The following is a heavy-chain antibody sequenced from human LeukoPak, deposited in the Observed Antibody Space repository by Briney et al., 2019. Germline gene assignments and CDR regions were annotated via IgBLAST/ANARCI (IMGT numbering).Heavy chain of an antibody. CDR1: SGTISTYY. D-gene: IGHD6-13*01. CDR2: IYYSGST. V-gene: IGHV4-59*01. CDR3: ARDLLTHDGYSSNSFDF. J-gene: IGHJ4*02. Sequence: PSETLSLTCTVSSGTISTYYWSWIRQPPGKELEGIGYIYYSGSTNNNPSLKSRVTISVDTSKNQFSLKLSSVTAADTAVYYCARDLLTHDGYSSNSFDFWGQGTLVTVSS.